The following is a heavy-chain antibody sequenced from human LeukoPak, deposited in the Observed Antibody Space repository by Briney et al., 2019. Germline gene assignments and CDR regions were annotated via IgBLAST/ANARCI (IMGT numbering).Heavy chain of an antibody. CDR3: AKGGRQQLIFHYDY. J-gene: IGHJ4*02. CDR2: ITYDGSNK. Sequence: GRSLRLSCAASGSTFSGYGMHWVRQAPGKGLEWVAVITYDGSNKYYADSVKGRFTISRDNSKNTLSLQMNSLRAEDTAVYYFAKGGRQQLIFHYDYWGQGTLVTVAS. V-gene: IGHV3-30*18. CDR1: GSTFSGYG. D-gene: IGHD4-11*01.